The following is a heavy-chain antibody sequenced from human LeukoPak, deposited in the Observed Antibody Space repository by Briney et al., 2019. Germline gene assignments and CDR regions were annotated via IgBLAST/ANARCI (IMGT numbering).Heavy chain of an antibody. CDR2: INPNSGGT. J-gene: IGHJ4*02. D-gene: IGHD6-6*01. Sequence: DTLKVSCKTSGYTFTGYDMHWVRQAPGQGLEWMGWINPNSGGTNYAQNFQGRVTMTRDTSIGTAYMDLSGLRSDDTAVYYCARSYSSSSNFDYWGQGTLVTVSS. CDR1: GYTFTGYD. CDR3: ARSYSSSSNFDY. V-gene: IGHV1-2*02.